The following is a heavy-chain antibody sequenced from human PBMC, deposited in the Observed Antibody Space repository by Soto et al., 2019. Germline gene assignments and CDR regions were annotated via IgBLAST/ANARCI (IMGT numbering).Heavy chain of an antibody. CDR3: AKRRALRNNLFFDE. J-gene: IGHJ4*02. CDR2: LYWNDDK. D-gene: IGHD1-1*01. CDR1: GLSINNGGVC. V-gene: IGHV2-5*01. Sequence: QITLKESGQTLVKPTQTLTLLCSLPGLSINNGGVCVSWIRQPPGKAPEWPALLYWNDDKWYSLSLRYKISVTKDSAKNQVVLTMPHMDPMDTGTYYCAKRRALRNNLFFDEWGQGALFTVSS.